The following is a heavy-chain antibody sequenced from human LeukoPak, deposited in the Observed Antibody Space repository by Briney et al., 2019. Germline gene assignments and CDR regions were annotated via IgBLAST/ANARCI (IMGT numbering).Heavy chain of an antibody. CDR1: GFTFSAYF. Sequence: GGSLRLSCSASGFTFSAYFMHWVRQDPGKGLEYVSSISSNEYDTYYADSVKGRFTISRDNSKNTLFLQMSSLRAEDTAVYYCVKDLNGTWSFDYWGQGTLVTVSS. CDR2: ISSNEYDT. D-gene: IGHD2-8*01. J-gene: IGHJ4*02. CDR3: VKDLNGTWSFDY. V-gene: IGHV3-64D*06.